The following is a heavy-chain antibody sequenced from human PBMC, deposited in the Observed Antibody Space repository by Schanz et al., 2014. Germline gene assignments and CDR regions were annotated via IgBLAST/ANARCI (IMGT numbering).Heavy chain of an antibody. D-gene: IGHD4-17*01. CDR1: GFAFSVYG. V-gene: IGHV3-30*19. CDR3: ARDGDRFYHNYYMDV. Sequence: QVQMVESGGGVVQPGRSLRLSCAASGFAFSVYGMHWVRQAPGKGPEWVAVISYDGSNKYYADSVKGRFTISRDNSKNTLYLQMNSLRAEDTAVYYCARDGDRFYHNYYMDVWGKGTTVTVSS. J-gene: IGHJ6*03. CDR2: ISYDGSNK.